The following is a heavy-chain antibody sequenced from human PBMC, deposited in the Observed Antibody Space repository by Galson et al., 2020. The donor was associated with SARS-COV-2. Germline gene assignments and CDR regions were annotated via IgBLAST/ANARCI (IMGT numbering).Heavy chain of an antibody. CDR1: EFTFDDYA. J-gene: IGHJ3*01. CDR2: INWNGDYI. CDR3: TKSVGAKRHDPFDV. V-gene: IGHV3-9*01. D-gene: IGHD1-26*01. Sequence: GGSLRLSCAASEFTFDDYAMHWIRQAPGKGLEWVSSINWNGDYIGYADSVRGRFTISRDNAKNSLFLQMNSLRAEDTALYYCTKSVGAKRHDPFDVWGQGTMVTVSS.